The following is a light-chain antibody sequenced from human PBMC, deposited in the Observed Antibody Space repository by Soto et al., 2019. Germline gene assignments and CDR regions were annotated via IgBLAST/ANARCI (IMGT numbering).Light chain of an antibody. Sequence: DIQMTQSPTSLSASVGDRVTITCRASQSITTFLNWYQQKPGKAPELLIFGASRLQSGVPSRFTGGGSGTDFTLTISSLQPEDFASYHCQQTFSATWTFGQGTKVDIX. CDR2: GAS. CDR3: QQTFSATWT. J-gene: IGKJ1*01. V-gene: IGKV1-39*01. CDR1: QSITTF.